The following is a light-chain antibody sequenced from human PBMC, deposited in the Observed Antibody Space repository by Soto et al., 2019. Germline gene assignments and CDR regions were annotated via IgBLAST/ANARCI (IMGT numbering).Light chain of an antibody. V-gene: IGKV1-5*03. CDR2: KAS. J-gene: IGKJ1*01. CDR3: QQYNDYSWT. Sequence: IQMTQSPSTLSASVGDRVAITCRASQSIGILLAWYQKKPGKAPRFLIYKASTLQTGVPSRFSGSGSGTEFTLTISSLQPDDFATYYCQQYNDYSWTFGQGTKVEIK. CDR1: QSIGIL.